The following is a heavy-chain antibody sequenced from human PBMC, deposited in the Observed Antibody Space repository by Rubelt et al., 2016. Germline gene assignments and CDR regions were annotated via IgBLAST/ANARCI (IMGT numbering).Heavy chain of an antibody. CDR3: ARGGTPRPDY. V-gene: IGHV3-21*05. CDR2: IGSIRSNI. J-gene: IGHJ4*02. CDR1: GFTLVNSG. Sequence: EVHLVQSGGGLVNPGGSLRLSCVASGFTLVNSGMTWVRQAPGKGLEWVAYIGSIRSNINYADSVKGRFTLSRDNAKNSLYLQMNSLRVDDMGIYYCARGGTPRPDYWGQGTLVTVSS. D-gene: IGHD6-6*01.